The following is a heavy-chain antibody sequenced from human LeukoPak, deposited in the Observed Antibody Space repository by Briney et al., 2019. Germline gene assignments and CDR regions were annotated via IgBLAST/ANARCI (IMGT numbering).Heavy chain of an antibody. J-gene: IGHJ5*02. V-gene: IGHV4-34*01. CDR3: ARGFGYCSSTSCYTRVPLRFDP. CDR1: GGSFSGYY. D-gene: IGHD2-2*02. CDR2: INHSGST. Sequence: PSETLSLTCAVYGGSFSGYYWSWIRQPPGKGLEWIGEINHSGSTNYNPPLKSRVTISVDTSKNQFSLKLSSVTAADTAVYYCARGFGYCSSTSCYTRVPLRFDPWGQGTLVTVSS.